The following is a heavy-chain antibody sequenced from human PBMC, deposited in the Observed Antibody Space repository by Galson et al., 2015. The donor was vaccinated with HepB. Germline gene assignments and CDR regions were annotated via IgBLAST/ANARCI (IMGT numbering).Heavy chain of an antibody. CDR1: GFTFSSYA. CDR2: ISGSGGST. CDR3: AKELYDYVWGSHGFDY. Sequence: SLRLSCAASGFTFSSYAMSWVRQAPGKGLEWVSAISGSGGSTYYADPVKGRFTISRDNSKNTLYLQMNSLRAEDTAVYYCAKELYDYVWGSHGFDYWGQGTLVTVSS. J-gene: IGHJ4*02. V-gene: IGHV3-23*01. D-gene: IGHD3-16*01.